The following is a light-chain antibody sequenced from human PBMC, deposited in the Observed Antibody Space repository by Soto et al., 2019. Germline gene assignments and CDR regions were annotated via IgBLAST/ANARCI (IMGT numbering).Light chain of an antibody. J-gene: IGKJ3*01. CDR3: QQYNDWPPFT. V-gene: IGKV3-15*01. CDR2: GTS. CDR1: QSVSDN. Sequence: EIVLTQSPDTLSLSPGERVTLSCRASQSVSDNYLAWYQQKPGQAPRLLIYGTSSRAAGIPARFSGSGSGTEFTLTISSLQSEDFAVYYCQQYNDWPPFTVGPGTRVDIK.